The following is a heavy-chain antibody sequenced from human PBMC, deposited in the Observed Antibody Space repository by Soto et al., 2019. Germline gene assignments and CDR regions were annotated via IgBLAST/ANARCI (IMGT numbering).Heavy chain of an antibody. Sequence: PGGSLRLSCAASGFTFSSYGMHWVRQAPGKGLEWVAVISYDGSNKYYADSVKGRFTISRDNSKNTLYLQMNSLRAEDTAVYYCKVVVAATRGGTDWGQGTLVTVS. V-gene: IGHV3-30*03. CDR1: GFTFSSYG. J-gene: IGHJ4*02. CDR2: ISYDGSNK. D-gene: IGHD2-15*01. CDR3: KVVVAATRGGTD.